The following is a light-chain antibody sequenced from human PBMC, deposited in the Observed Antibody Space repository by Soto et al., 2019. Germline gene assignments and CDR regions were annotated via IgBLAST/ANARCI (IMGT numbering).Light chain of an antibody. J-gene: IGKJ3*01. CDR2: GAS. CDR1: ESISRN. Sequence: EIVMTQSPATLSVSPGERVTLSCRASESISRNLAWYQQKPGQAPRLLIDGASSRDTGVPARFGGGGSWTEFTLTTSSLQSEDSAVYFCQADMNWPALAVGPGTIVYV. CDR3: QADMNWPALA. V-gene: IGKV3-15*01.